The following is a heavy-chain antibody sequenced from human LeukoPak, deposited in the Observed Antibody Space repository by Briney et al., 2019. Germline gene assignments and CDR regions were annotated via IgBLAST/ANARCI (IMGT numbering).Heavy chain of an antibody. CDR2: IKQDGSEK. CDR1: GLTFSSYW. Sequence: GGSLRLSCAASGLTFSSYWMSWVRQAPGKGLEWVANIKQDGSEKYYVDSVKGRFTISRDNAKNSLYLQMNSLRAEDTAVYYCARDFGEVSSGWYVFDYWGQGTLVTVSS. J-gene: IGHJ4*02. V-gene: IGHV3-7*03. D-gene: IGHD6-19*01. CDR3: ARDFGEVSSGWYVFDY.